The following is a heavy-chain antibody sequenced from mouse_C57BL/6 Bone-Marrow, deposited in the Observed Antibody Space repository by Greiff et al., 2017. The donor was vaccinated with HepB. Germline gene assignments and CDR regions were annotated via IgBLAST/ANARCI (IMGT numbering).Heavy chain of an antibody. Sequence: VKLMESGPGLVQPSQSLSITCTVSGFSLTSYGVHWVRQSPGKGLEWLGVIWSGGSTDYNAAFISRLSISKDNSKSQVFFKMNSLQADDTAIYYCAREGVTTGYWYFDVWGTGTPVTVSS. J-gene: IGHJ1*03. CDR3: AREGVTTGYWYFDV. D-gene: IGHD2-5*01. CDR1: GFSLTSYG. V-gene: IGHV2-2*01. CDR2: IWSGGST.